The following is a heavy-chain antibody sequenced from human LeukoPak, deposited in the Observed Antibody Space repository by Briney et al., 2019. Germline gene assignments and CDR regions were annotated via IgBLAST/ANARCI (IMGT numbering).Heavy chain of an antibody. CDR2: LVYGGGT. Sequence: SETLSLTCSVSGGSITRGDDHWGWIRQPPGKGLEWIGSLVYGGGTYYSASLRRRVTMSVDTSRNQFSLRLNSVTAADTAIYYCARHTLVTSISTYNWFDPWGQGTLVTVSS. CDR1: GGSITRGDDH. J-gene: IGHJ5*02. V-gene: IGHV4-39*01. CDR3: ARHTLVTSISTYNWFDP. D-gene: IGHD2-21*02.